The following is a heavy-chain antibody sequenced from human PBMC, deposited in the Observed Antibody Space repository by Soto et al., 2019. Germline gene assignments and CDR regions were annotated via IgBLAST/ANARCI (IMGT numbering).Heavy chain of an antibody. D-gene: IGHD3-10*01. CDR2: TIPALGKT. J-gene: IGHJ6*02. CDR1: GDNFKKNV. CDR3: ARGPFRPSAMDV. Sequence: ASVKVSCRTSGDNFKKNVFTWVRQAPGQGLEWMGGTIPALGKTHYIEKFQGRVTITVDDATRTVYMEVRDLTSEDTAIYYCARGPFRPSAMDVWGQGTTVTVSS. V-gene: IGHV1-69*10.